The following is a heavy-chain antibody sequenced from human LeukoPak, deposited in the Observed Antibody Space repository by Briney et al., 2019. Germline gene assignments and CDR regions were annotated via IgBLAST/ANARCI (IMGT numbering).Heavy chain of an antibody. CDR1: GYTFTGYY. V-gene: IGHV1-2*02. D-gene: IGHD2-2*01. Sequence: ASVKVSCKASGYTFTGYYMHWVRQAPGQGLEWMGWINPNSGGTNYAQKFQGRVTMTRDTSISTAYMELRSLRSDDTAVYYCARTPVYCSSTSCYQRFDPWGQGTLVTVSS. J-gene: IGHJ5*02. CDR2: INPNSGGT. CDR3: ARTPVYCSSTSCYQRFDP.